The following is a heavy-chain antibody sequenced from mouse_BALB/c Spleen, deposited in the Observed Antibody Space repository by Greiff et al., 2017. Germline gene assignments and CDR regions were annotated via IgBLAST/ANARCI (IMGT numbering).Heavy chain of an antibody. J-gene: IGHJ4*01. Sequence: VQLKQSGGGLVQPGGSRKLSCAASGFTFSSFGMHWVRQAPEKGLEWVAYISSGSSTIYYADTVKGRFTISRDNPKNTLFLQMTSLRSEDTAMYYCARKGYDAAMDYWGQGTSVTVSS. D-gene: IGHD2-12*01. CDR1: GFTFSSFG. V-gene: IGHV5-17*02. CDR2: ISSGSSTI. CDR3: ARKGYDAAMDY.